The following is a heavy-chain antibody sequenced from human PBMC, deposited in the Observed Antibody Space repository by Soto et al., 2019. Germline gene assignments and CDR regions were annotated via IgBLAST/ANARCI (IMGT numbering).Heavy chain of an antibody. CDR3: AKDYGDYSFFFDY. V-gene: IGHV4-59*01. Sequence: SETLSLTCTVSGGSITTYQWSWIRQPPGKGPEWIGGYSGFTDYNPSLESRATISVDHSKNQFSLTLRSVTAADTAVYYCAKDYGDYSFFFDYWGQGALVTVSS. J-gene: IGHJ4*02. D-gene: IGHD4-17*01. CDR1: GGSITTYQ. CDR2: YSGFT.